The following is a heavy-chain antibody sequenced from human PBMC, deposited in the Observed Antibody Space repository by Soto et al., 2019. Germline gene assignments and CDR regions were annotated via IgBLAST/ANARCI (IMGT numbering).Heavy chain of an antibody. CDR3: ARRPWVWGKNWFDP. V-gene: IGHV4-39*01. CDR1: GGSISSSSYY. CDR2: IYYSGST. D-gene: IGHD3-16*01. Sequence: SETLSLTCTVSGGSISSSSYYWGWIRQPPGKGLEWIGGIYYSGSTYYNPSLKSRVTISVDTSKNQFSLKLSSVTAADTAVYYCARRPWVWGKNWFDPWGQGTLVTVSS. J-gene: IGHJ5*02.